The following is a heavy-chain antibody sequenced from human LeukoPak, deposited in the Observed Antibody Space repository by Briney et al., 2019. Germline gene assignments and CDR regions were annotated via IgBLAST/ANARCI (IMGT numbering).Heavy chain of an antibody. CDR3: ARDCSGGNCYYYGMDV. D-gene: IGHD2-15*01. CDR1: GGSISSYY. Sequence: SETLSLTCTVSGGSISSYYWSWIRQPPGKGLEWIGYIYYTGSTNYNPSLKSRVTISVDTSKNQFSLKLSSVTAADTAVYYCARDCSGGNCYYYGMDVWGQGTTVTVSS. J-gene: IGHJ6*02. V-gene: IGHV4-59*01. CDR2: IYYTGST.